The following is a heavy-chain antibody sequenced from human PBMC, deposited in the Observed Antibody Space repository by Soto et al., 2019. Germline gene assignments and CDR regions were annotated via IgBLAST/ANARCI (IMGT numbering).Heavy chain of an antibody. CDR2: ISGSGGST. Sequence: SGGSLRLSCAASGFTFSSYSMNWVRQAPGKGLEWVSAISGSGGSTYYADSVKGRFTISRDNSKNTLYLQMNSLRAEDTAVYYCAKDREGSLWFGEFQYYFDYWGQGTLVTVSS. V-gene: IGHV3-23*01. D-gene: IGHD3-10*01. CDR1: GFTFSSYS. CDR3: AKDREGSLWFGEFQYYFDY. J-gene: IGHJ4*02.